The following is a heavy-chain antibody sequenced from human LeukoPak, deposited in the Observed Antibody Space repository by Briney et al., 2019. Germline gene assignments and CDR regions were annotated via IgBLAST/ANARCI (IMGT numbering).Heavy chain of an antibody. Sequence: ASVKVSCKASGYTFISYYMFWVRQAPGQGLEWMGWINPHSGGTNYAQKFQGGVTMTRDASITTAYMELSSLRSDDTAVYYCARDVGEYCSSTNCYASHYWGQGTLVTVSS. CDR1: GYTFISYY. CDR2: INPHSGGT. CDR3: ARDVGEYCSSTNCYASHY. D-gene: IGHD2-2*01. V-gene: IGHV1-2*02. J-gene: IGHJ4*02.